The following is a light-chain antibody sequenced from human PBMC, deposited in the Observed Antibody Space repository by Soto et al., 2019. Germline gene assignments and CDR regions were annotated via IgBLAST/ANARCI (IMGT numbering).Light chain of an antibody. Sequence: DIQMTQSPSSLSASVGDRVTITCQASQDISNYLNWCQQKPGKAPKLLIYDASDMETVVPSRFSVSGSWTDFTFTFSSLQPDDIATYYCQHYDNLPQRTFGGGNMVEIK. CDR2: DAS. CDR1: QDISNY. J-gene: IGKJ4*01. V-gene: IGKV1-33*01. CDR3: QHYDNLPQRT.